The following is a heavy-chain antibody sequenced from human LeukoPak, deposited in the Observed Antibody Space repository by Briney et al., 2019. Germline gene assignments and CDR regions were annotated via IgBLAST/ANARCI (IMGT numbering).Heavy chain of an antibody. CDR1: GFTFSSYS. D-gene: IGHD3-10*01. Sequence: GGSLRLSCAASGFTFSSYSMNWVRQAPGKGLEWVSSISSSSSYIYYADSVKGRFTISRDNAKNSLYLQMNSLRAEDTAVYYCAASTMVRGGYYYYGMGVWGQGTTVTVSS. V-gene: IGHV3-21*01. CDR3: AASTMVRGGYYYYGMGV. J-gene: IGHJ6*02. CDR2: ISSSSSYI.